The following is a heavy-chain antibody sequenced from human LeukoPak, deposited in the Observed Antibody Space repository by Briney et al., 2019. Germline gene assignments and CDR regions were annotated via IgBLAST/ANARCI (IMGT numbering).Heavy chain of an antibody. Sequence: GGSLRLSCAASGFIFSDHWMHWVRQAPGKGLVWLSRINNDGSSTIYADSVKGRFTFSRDNAENTLFLEMSSQRVEDTAVYYCVRERNNFWSGHHSIFDSWGQGTLVTVSS. J-gene: IGHJ4*02. V-gene: IGHV3-74*01. CDR2: INNDGSST. CDR3: VRERNNFWSGHHSIFDS. CDR1: GFIFSDHW. D-gene: IGHD3-3*01.